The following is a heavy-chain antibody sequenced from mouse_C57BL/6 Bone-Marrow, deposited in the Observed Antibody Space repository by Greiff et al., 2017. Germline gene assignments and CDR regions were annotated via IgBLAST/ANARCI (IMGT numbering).Heavy chain of an antibody. CDR3: ARHEVGGDYYAMDY. CDR1: GFTFSSYT. J-gene: IGHJ4*01. Sequence: EVQLQESGGGLVKPGGSLKLSCAASGFTFSSYTMSWVRQTPEKRLEWVATISGGGGNTYYPDSVKGRFTISRDNAKNTLYLQMSSLRSEDTALYYCARHEVGGDYYAMDYWGQGTSVTVSS. D-gene: IGHD1-1*02. CDR2: ISGGGGNT. V-gene: IGHV5-9*01.